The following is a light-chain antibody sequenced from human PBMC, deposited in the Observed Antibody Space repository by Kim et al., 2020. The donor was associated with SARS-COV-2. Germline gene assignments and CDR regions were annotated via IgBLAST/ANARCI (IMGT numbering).Light chain of an antibody. V-gene: IGLV1-44*01. CDR2: SDN. Sequence: QSVLTQSPSASGTPGQRVTISCSGSSSNIGSNPVNWYQQLPGTAPILLFYSDNQRPSGVPDRFSDSKSGTSASLVISGLQSGDEADYYCATWDDGLDGWVFGGGTQLTVL. J-gene: IGLJ3*02. CDR3: ATWDDGLDGWV. CDR1: SSNIGSNP.